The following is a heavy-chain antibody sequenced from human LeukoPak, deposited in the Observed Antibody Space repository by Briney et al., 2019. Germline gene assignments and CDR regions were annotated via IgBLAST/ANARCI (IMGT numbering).Heavy chain of an antibody. D-gene: IGHD3-16*01. V-gene: IGHV4-34*01. CDR3: ARGSGRLGPS. J-gene: IGHJ5*02. Sequence: SETLSLICAVYGGSFSGYYWSWIRQPPGKGLEWIGEINHSGSTNYNPSLKSRVTISVDTSKNQFSLKLSSVTAADTAVYYCARGSGRLGPSWGQGTLVTVSS. CDR1: GGSFSGYY. CDR2: INHSGST.